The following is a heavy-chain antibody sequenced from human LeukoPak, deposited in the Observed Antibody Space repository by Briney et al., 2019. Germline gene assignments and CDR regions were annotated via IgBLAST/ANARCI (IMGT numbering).Heavy chain of an antibody. J-gene: IGHJ4*02. CDR2: IYHSGST. CDR1: GGSISSGGYY. D-gene: IGHD6-6*01. Sequence: SETLSLTCTVSGGSISSGGYYWSWIRQPPGKGLEWIGYIYHSGSTYYNPSLKSRVTISVDRSKNQFSLKLSSVTAADTAVYYCARGHKKQLVRTGYFDYWGQGTLVTVSS. CDR3: ARGHKKQLVRTGYFDY. V-gene: IGHV4-30-2*01.